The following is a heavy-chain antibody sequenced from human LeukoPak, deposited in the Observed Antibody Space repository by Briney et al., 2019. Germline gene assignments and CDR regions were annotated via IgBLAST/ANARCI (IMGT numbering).Heavy chain of an antibody. CDR1: GYTFTSYY. J-gene: IGHJ3*02. V-gene: IGHV1-46*04. Sequence: ASVKVSCKASGYTFTSYYLHWVRQAPGQGLEWMGIINPSGGGISYAQKLQGRVTMTSDTSTSTVYMELSSLRSEDTAVYYCATFNIGVVVAATHAFDIWGQGTMVTVSS. CDR3: ATFNIGVVVAATHAFDI. CDR2: INPSGGGI. D-gene: IGHD2-15*01.